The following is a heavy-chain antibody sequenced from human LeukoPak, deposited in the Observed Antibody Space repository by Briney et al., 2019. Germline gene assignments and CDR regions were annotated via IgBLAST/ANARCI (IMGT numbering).Heavy chain of an antibody. CDR1: GYSFTSYW. J-gene: IGHJ6*03. CDR2: IYPGDSDT. CDR3: ARQDIVVVPAAIPITDYYYYYYYMDV. Sequence: GESLKISCKGSGYSFTSYWIGWVRQMPGKGLEWMGIIYPGDSDTRYSPSFQGQVTISADKSISTAYLQWSSLKASDTAMYYCARQDIVVVPAAIPITDYYYYYYYMDVWGKGTTVTVSS. D-gene: IGHD2-2*02. V-gene: IGHV5-51*01.